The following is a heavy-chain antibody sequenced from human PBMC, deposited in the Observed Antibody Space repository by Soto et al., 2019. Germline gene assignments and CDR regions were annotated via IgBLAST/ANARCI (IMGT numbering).Heavy chain of an antibody. CDR1: GGSFSGYY. J-gene: IGHJ4*02. CDR2: INHSGST. V-gene: IGHV4-34*01. Sequence: ASETLSLTCAVYGGSFSGYYWSWIRQPPGKGLEWIGEINHSGSTNYNPSLKSRVTISVDTSKNQFSLKLSSVTAADTAVYYCARAAKYYYGSGSSLFDYWGQGTLVTVSS. CDR3: ARAAKYYYGSGSSLFDY. D-gene: IGHD3-10*01.